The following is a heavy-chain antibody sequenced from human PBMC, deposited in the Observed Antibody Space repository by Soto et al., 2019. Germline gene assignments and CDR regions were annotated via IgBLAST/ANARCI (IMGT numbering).Heavy chain of an antibody. D-gene: IGHD1-1*01. Sequence: QVQLVQSGTEVKKPGASVKVSCKASGYIVTTYGVSGVRQAPGQGLEWVGWISAYNDHTNYAQKFQGRVTMTTDTSTSTAYMELRSLRSDDTAVYYCARGTYFDYWGQGTLVTVSS. J-gene: IGHJ4*02. CDR1: GYIVTTYG. CDR2: ISAYNDHT. V-gene: IGHV1-18*01. CDR3: ARGTYFDY.